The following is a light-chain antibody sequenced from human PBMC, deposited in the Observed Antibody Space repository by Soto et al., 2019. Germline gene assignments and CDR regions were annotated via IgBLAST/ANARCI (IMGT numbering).Light chain of an antibody. V-gene: IGKV3-11*01. J-gene: IGKJ3*01. CDR1: QSVSSY. CDR3: QQSSNWPRFT. Sequence: EIVLTQSPATLSLSPGERATLSCRASQSVSSYLAWYQQKPGQAPRLLIYDVSNRATGIPARFSGSGSRTDFTLTISSLEPEDFAVYYCQQSSNWPRFTYGPGTRVDIK. CDR2: DVS.